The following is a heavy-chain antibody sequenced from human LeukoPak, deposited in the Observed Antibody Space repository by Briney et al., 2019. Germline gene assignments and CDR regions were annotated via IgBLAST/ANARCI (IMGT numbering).Heavy chain of an antibody. CDR1: GFTFSSYW. CDR3: ATLRGDATIFEY. CDR2: IKRDGSVS. V-gene: IGHV3-7*01. J-gene: IGHJ4*02. D-gene: IGHD5-24*01. Sequence: GGSLRLSCAASGFTFSSYWMSWVRQAPGKGLEWVATIKRDGSVSHYGDSVKGRFTISRDNARNSMYLQIDFLRVEDTAVYYCATLRGDATIFEYWGQGTLVTVSS.